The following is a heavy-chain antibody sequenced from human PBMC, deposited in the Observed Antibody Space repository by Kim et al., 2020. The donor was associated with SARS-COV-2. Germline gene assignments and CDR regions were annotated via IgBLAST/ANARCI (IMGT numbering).Heavy chain of an antibody. CDR1: GYTFTGYY. CDR3: ARGYYYESSGYYYLVY. Sequence: ASVKVSCKASGYTFTGYYMHWVRQAPGQGLEWMGWINPNSGGTNYAQKFQGRVTMTRDTSISTAYMELSRLRSDDTAVYYCARGYYYESSGYYYLVYWGQGTLVTVSS. D-gene: IGHD3-22*01. CDR2: INPNSGGT. J-gene: IGHJ4*02. V-gene: IGHV1-2*02.